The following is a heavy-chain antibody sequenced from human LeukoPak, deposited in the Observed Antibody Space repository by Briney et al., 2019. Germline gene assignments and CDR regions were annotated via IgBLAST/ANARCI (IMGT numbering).Heavy chain of an antibody. CDR2: MNPNSGNT. CDR1: GYTFTSYD. V-gene: IGHV1-8*01. CDR3: ARTLTSLLPYYYGMDV. J-gene: IGHJ6*02. D-gene: IGHD2-15*01. Sequence: ASVKVSCKASGYTFTSYDINWVRQATGQGLEWMGWMNPNSGNTGYAQKFQGRVTMTRNTSISTAYMELSSLRSEDTAVYYCARTLTSLLPYYYGMDVWGQGTTVTVSS.